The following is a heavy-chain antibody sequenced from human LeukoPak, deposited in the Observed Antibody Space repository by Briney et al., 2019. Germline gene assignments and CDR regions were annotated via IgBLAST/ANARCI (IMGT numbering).Heavy chain of an antibody. V-gene: IGHV1-2*02. Sequence: GASVKVSCKASVYIFSAYYMHWVRQAPGQGLEWMGWINPKTGDATYAQKFQGRVTMTRDTSISTAYMEVSRLTSDDTAVYYCARPGNWWFDPWGQGTLVTVSS. CDR3: ARPGNWWFDP. J-gene: IGHJ5*02. CDR2: INPKTGDA. CDR1: VYIFSAYY. D-gene: IGHD3-10*01.